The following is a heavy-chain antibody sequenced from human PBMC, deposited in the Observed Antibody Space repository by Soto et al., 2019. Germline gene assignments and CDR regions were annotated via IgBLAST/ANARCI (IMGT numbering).Heavy chain of an antibody. V-gene: IGHV3-30*18. J-gene: IGHJ6*02. Sequence: QVQLVESGGGVVQPGKSLRLSCAASGFTFSSYGMNWVRQTPGKGLEWVADITYDGSEKYYAEYVEGRFTISRDNSDNTLFLQMSSLRSEDTAVYYCAKLRGYTYGTPHHGMDVWGQGTTVTVSS. D-gene: IGHD5-18*01. CDR2: ITYDGSEK. CDR1: GFTFSSYG. CDR3: AKLRGYTYGTPHHGMDV.